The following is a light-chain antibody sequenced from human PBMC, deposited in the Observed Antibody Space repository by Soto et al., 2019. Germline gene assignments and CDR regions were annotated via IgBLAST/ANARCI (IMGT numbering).Light chain of an antibody. CDR2: AAS. Sequence: DIQMTQSPSSLSASVGDRVTITCRASQSISSYLNWYQQKPGKAPKLLIYAASSLQSGVPSRFSRSGSGTDFTLTISSLQPEDFATYYCQQSYSTGITFGGGTKVEIK. V-gene: IGKV1-39*01. CDR1: QSISSY. CDR3: QQSYSTGIT. J-gene: IGKJ4*01.